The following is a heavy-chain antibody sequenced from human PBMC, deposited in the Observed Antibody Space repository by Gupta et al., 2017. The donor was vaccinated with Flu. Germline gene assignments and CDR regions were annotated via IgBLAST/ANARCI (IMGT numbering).Heavy chain of an antibody. CDR2: IYAATAT. V-gene: IGHV3-53*01. CDR3: ATSIASGWQDYYHMDD. D-gene: IGHD6-6*01. Sequence: SNYMNWIRQTPGEGLEWVSTIYAATATYSADSGKCRFTISRDSSKNTLHLQMNSLSAEETAVYYCATSIASGWQDYYHMDDWCKGTTVTVS. CDR1: SNY. J-gene: IGHJ6*03.